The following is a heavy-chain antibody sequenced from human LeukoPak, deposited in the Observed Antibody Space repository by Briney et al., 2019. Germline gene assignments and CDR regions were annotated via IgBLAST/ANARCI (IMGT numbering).Heavy chain of an antibody. CDR1: GYTFTSYG. CDR2: ISAYNGNT. J-gene: IGHJ4*02. V-gene: IGHV1-18*01. Sequence: ASVKVSCKASGYTFTSYGISWVRQAPGQGLEWMGWISAYNGNTNYAQKLQGRVTMTTDTSTSTAYMELRSLRSDDTAVYYCARGGEMATIREYTFDYWGQGTLVTVSS. CDR3: ARGGEMATIREYTFDY. D-gene: IGHD5-24*01.